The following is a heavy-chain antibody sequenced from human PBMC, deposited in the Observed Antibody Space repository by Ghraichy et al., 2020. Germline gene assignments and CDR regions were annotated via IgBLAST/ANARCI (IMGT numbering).Heavy chain of an antibody. CDR3: ARDMKSSFWSYYYYPMDV. V-gene: IGHV3-30-3*01. J-gene: IGHJ6*02. D-gene: IGHD2-15*01. Sequence: GESLNISCAASGFTFSTYAMYWVRQAPGKGLEWVAVISYDGVNKYYADSVKGRFTISRDNSKNTLSLQMSSLRAEDTAEYYCARDMKSSFWSYYYYPMDVCGQGTTVTVSS. CDR2: ISYDGVNK. CDR1: GFTFSTYA.